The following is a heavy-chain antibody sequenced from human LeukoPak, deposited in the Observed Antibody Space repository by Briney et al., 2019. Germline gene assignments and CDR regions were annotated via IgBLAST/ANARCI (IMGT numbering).Heavy chain of an antibody. CDR3: ASSLSARDYYDFWSGWFDY. Sequence: SVKVSCKASGGTFSSYAISWVRQAPGQGLEWKGGIIPIFGTANYAQKFQGRVTITADESTSTAYMELSSLRSEDTAVYYCASSLSARDYYDFWSGWFDYWGQGTLVTVSS. D-gene: IGHD3-3*01. CDR1: GGTFSSYA. J-gene: IGHJ4*02. CDR2: IIPIFGTA. V-gene: IGHV1-69*01.